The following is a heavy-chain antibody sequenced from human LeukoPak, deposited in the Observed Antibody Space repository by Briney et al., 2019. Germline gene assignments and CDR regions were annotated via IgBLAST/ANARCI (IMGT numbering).Heavy chain of an antibody. CDR3: AKSRRGYSYGPNYYYYMDV. CDR2: INPDGSEK. J-gene: IGHJ6*03. D-gene: IGHD5-18*01. CDR1: GFTFRTSW. Sequence: PGGSLRLYCGASGFTFRTSWMNWVRQAPGKGLEWVASINPDGSEKYSVDSVKGRFTISRDNAKNSLYLQMNSLRAEDTAVYYCAKSRRGYSYGPNYYYYMDVWGKGTTVTISS. V-gene: IGHV3-7*01.